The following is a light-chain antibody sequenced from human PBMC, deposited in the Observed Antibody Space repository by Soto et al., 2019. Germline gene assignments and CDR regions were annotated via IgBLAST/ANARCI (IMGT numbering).Light chain of an antibody. CDR1: SSDVGGYNY. CDR3: SSSTSSSTPVV. J-gene: IGLJ2*01. Sequence: QSALTQPASVSGSPGQSITISCTGTSSDVGGYNYVSWYQQHPGKAPKLMIYEVSNRPSGVSNRFSGSKSGNTASLTISGLQAEDEVDYYCSSSTSSSTPVVFGGGTKVTVL. CDR2: EVS. V-gene: IGLV2-14*01.